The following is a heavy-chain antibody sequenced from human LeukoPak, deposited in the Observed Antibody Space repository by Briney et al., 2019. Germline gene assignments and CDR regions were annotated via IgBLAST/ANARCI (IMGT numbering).Heavy chain of an antibody. J-gene: IGHJ4*02. CDR3: ARGRYGEQGY. Sequence: GASVKVSCKASGYTFSNYNIHWLRQATGQGLEWMGWMNPNSGNTGYAQKFQGRVTITRNTSISTAYMELSSLRSEDTAVYYCARGRYGEQGYWGQGTLVTVSS. CDR2: MNPNSGNT. CDR1: GYTFSNYN. V-gene: IGHV1-8*03. D-gene: IGHD4-17*01.